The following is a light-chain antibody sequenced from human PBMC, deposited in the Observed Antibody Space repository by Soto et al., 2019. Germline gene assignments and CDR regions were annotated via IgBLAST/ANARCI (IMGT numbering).Light chain of an antibody. CDR3: QVWDSSSDVV. CDR1: NSGSKS. V-gene: IGLV3-21*02. J-gene: IGLJ3*02. Sequence: SYELTQPPAVSLAPGQKARITCGGYNSGSKSVHWYQQKPGQAPVLVVYDDSDRPSGIPERFSGSNSENTATLTISRVEAGDEADYYCQVWDSSSDVVFGGGTQLTVL. CDR2: DDS.